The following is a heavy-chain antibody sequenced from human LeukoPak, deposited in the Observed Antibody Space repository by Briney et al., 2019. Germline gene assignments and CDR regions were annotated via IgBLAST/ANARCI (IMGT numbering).Heavy chain of an antibody. D-gene: IGHD3-3*01. CDR3: ARGPSITIFGVVIPGWFDP. Sequence: ASVKVSCKASGGTFSSYVISWVRQAPGQGLEWMGWIIAYNGNTNYAQKLQGRVTMTTDTSTSTAYMELRSLRSDDTAVYYCARGPSITIFGVVIPGWFDPWGQGTLVTVSS. CDR1: GGTFSSYV. V-gene: IGHV1-18*01. CDR2: IIAYNGNT. J-gene: IGHJ5*02.